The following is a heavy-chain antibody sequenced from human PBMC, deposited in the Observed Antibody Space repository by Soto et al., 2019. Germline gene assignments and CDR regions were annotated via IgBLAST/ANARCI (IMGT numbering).Heavy chain of an antibody. CDR1: GDSIYSTGYF. Sequence: SETLSLTCTVSGDSIYSTGYFLDWIRQPPGKGLEWIGSVYYSGSTYFNPSLKSRVTISVDTSKNLFSLRLSSVTAADTAVYYCARHGLASSGWTAAGFDYWGQGTLVTVSS. CDR3: ARHGLASSGWTAAGFDY. J-gene: IGHJ4*02. D-gene: IGHD6-19*01. CDR2: VYYSGST. V-gene: IGHV4-39*01.